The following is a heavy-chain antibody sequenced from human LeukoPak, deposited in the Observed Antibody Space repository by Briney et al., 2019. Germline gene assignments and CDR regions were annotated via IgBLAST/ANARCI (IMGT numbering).Heavy chain of an antibody. J-gene: IGHJ4*02. D-gene: IGHD2-8*01. CDR3: ARDRRGLSYGVCYPNY. V-gene: IGHV1-46*01. CDR1: GYTFTSYY. CDR2: INPSGGST. Sequence: ASVKVSCKASGYTFTSYYMHWVRQAPRQGLEWMGIINPSGGSTSYAQKFQGRVTMTRDTSTSTVYMELSSLRSEDTAVYYCARDRRGLSYGVCYPNYWGQGTLVTVSS.